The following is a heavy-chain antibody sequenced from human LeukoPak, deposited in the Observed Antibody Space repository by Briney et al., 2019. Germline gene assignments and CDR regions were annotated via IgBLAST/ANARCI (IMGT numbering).Heavy chain of an antibody. CDR3: VRAPDY. Sequence: PSETLSLTCTVSGGFINSNNYYWGWIRQPPGKGLEWIGSFYYSGSIYYNPSLKGRVTISVDMPKNQLSLKLRSVTAADTAVYYCVRAPDYWGQGTLVTVSS. CDR2: FYYSGSI. J-gene: IGHJ4*02. CDR1: GGFINSNNYY. D-gene: IGHD1-14*01. V-gene: IGHV4-39*07.